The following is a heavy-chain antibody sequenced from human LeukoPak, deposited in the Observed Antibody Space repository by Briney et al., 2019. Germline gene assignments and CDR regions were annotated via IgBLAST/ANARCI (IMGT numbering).Heavy chain of an antibody. V-gene: IGHV4-34*01. CDR2: INHSGST. CDR3: ARGRYSGYLLNWFDP. Sequence: PSETLSLTCAVYGGSFSGYYWSWIRQPPGKGLEWIGEINHSGSTNYNPSLKSRVTISVDTSKNQFSLKLSSVTAADTAVYYCARGRYSGYLLNWFDPWGQGTLVTVSS. CDR1: GGSFSGYY. J-gene: IGHJ5*02. D-gene: IGHD5-12*01.